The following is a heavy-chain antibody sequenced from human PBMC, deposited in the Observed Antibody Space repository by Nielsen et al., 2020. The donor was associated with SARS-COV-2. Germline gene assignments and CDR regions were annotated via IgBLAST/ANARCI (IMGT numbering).Heavy chain of an antibody. J-gene: IGHJ6*02. CDR3: AKDQGGNYYYGMDV. Sequence: GGSLRLSCAASGFTFSSYGMHWVRQAPGKGLEWVAVISYDGSNKYYADSVKGRFTISRDNSKNTLYLQINSLRAEDTAVYYCAKDQGGNYYYGMDVWGQGTTVTVSS. CDR1: GFTFSSYG. V-gene: IGHV3-30*18. D-gene: IGHD2-15*01. CDR2: ISYDGSNK.